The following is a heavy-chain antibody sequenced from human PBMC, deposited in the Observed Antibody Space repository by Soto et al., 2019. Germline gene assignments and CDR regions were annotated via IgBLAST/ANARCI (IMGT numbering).Heavy chain of an antibody. CDR1: GGTFSSYA. J-gene: IGHJ6*02. Sequence: QVQLVQSGAEVKKPGSSVKVSCKASGGTFSSYAISWVRQAPGQGLEWMGGIIPIFGTANYAQKFQGRVTITADESTSTAYMELSSLRSEDTAVYYCARDGHIAAQADLYYYGMDVWGQGTTVTVSS. D-gene: IGHD6-6*01. CDR3: ARDGHIAAQADLYYYGMDV. V-gene: IGHV1-69*01. CDR2: IIPIFGTA.